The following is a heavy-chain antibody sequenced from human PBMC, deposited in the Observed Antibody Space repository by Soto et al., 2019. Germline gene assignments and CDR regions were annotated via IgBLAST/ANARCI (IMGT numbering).Heavy chain of an antibody. CDR2: ISAYNGNT. V-gene: IGHV1-18*04. CDR3: ARGYYDILTGYYTSPGYFDY. J-gene: IGHJ4*02. CDR1: GYTFTGYG. D-gene: IGHD3-9*01. Sequence: ASVKVSCKASGYTFTGYGISWVRQAPGQGLEWMGWISAYNGNTNYAQKLQGRVTMTTDTSTSTAYMELRSLRSDDTAVYYCARGYYDILTGYYTSPGYFDYWGQGTLVTVSS.